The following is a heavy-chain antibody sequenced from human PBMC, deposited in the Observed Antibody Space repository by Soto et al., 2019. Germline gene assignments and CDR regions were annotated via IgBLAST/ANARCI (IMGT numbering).Heavy chain of an antibody. V-gene: IGHV1-18*01. CDR1: GYTFTTYG. CDR3: ARDYYGSGRLNAHNWFDP. D-gene: IGHD3-10*01. Sequence: QVQLVQSGAEVKKPGASVKVSCKASGYTFTTYGISWVRQAPGQGLEWMGWISAYNANTNYAQKLQGRVTMTTDTSKSTAYMEMRSLRSDDTAVYYCARDYYGSGRLNAHNWFDPWGQGTLVTVSS. J-gene: IGHJ5*02. CDR2: ISAYNANT.